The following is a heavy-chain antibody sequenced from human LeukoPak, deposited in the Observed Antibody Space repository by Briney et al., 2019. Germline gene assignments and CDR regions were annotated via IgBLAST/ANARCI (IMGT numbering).Heavy chain of an antibody. CDR3: ARDLTMVRGVDGMDV. CDR2: IIPIFGTA. V-gene: IGHV1-69*13. Sequence: ASVKVSCKASGGTFSSYAISWVRQAPGQGLEWMGGIIPIFGTANYAQTFQGRVTITADESTSTAYMELSSLRSEDTAVYYCARDLTMVRGVDGMDVWGKGNTVTVSS. CDR1: GGTFSSYA. D-gene: IGHD3-10*01. J-gene: IGHJ6*04.